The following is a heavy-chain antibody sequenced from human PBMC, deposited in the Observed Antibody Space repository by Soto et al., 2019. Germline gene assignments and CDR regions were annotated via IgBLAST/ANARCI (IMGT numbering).Heavy chain of an antibody. J-gene: IGHJ4*02. CDR3: ARQIYDSDTGPNFQYYFDS. CDR2: IDPSDSQT. CDR1: GYSFAGYW. Sequence: GESLKISCQGSGYSFAGYWITWVRQKPGKGLEWMGRIDPSDSQTYYSPSFRGHVTISVTKSITTVFLQWSSLRASDTAMYYCARQIYDSDTGPNFQYYFDSWGQGTPVTVSS. D-gene: IGHD3-22*01. V-gene: IGHV5-10-1*01.